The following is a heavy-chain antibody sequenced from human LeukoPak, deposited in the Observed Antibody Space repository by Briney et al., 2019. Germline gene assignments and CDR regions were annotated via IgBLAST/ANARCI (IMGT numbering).Heavy chain of an antibody. D-gene: IGHD3-10*01. Sequence: GRSLRLSCAASGFTFSSYGMHWVRPDPAKGPEGAAVIWSDGNNNYYTNSDNGRFTISRDNSNNTLYLQMNSLRAEHTAVYYCAKNRPCYGEFDSGYYMDVWGKGTTVTVSS. CDR3: AKNRPCYGEFDSGYYMDV. CDR1: GFTFSSYG. V-gene: IGHV3-33*06. J-gene: IGHJ6*03. CDR2: IWSDGNNN.